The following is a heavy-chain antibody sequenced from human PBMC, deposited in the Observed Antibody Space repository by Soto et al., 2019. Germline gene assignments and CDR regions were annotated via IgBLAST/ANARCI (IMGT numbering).Heavy chain of an antibody. CDR2: INHSGST. Sequence: QVQLQQWGAGLLKPSETLSLTCAVYGGSFSGYYWSWIRQPPGKGLEWIGEINHSGSTNYNPSLKSRVTISVDTSKNQFSLKLSSVTAADTAVYYCAREDYCGSGVHWGQGTLVTVSS. V-gene: IGHV4-34*01. CDR3: AREDYCGSGVH. CDR1: GGSFSGYY. J-gene: IGHJ4*02. D-gene: IGHD3-10*01.